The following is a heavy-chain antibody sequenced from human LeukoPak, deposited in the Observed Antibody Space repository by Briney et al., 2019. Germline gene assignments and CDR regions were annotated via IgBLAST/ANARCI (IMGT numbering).Heavy chain of an antibody. CDR2: ISGSGTAT. CDR1: EFTFSDYA. V-gene: IGHV3-23*01. Sequence: GGSLRLSCAASEFTFSDYAMTWVRQAPGKGLKWVSTISGSGTATYYADSVKGRFTISRDNSKNTLYLQMNGLRAEDTAVYYCAKENNWNDGRFNYFDYWGQGTLVTVSS. J-gene: IGHJ4*02. D-gene: IGHD1-20*01. CDR3: AKENNWNDGRFNYFDY.